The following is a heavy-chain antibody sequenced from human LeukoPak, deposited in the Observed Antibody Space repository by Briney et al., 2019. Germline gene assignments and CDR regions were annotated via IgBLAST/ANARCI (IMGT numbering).Heavy chain of an antibody. Sequence: PSETLSLTCTVPGGSISSYYWSWIRQPPGKGLEWIGYIYYSGSTNYNPSLKSRVTISVDTSKNQFSLKPSSVTAADTAVYYCARETLRRDFWSGYRNNWFDPWGQGTLVTVSS. CDR2: IYYSGST. J-gene: IGHJ5*02. V-gene: IGHV4-59*12. CDR3: ARETLRRDFWSGYRNNWFDP. D-gene: IGHD3-3*01. CDR1: GGSISSYY.